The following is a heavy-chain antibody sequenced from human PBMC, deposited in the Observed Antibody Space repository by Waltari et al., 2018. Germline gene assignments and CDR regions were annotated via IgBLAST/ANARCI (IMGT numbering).Heavy chain of an antibody. CDR3: ARLNGDYYDSATYYPNYFDK. CDR2: IYHSART. CDR1: GGSMRNFY. J-gene: IGHJ4*02. V-gene: IGHV4-59*01. Sequence: QVQLQESGPGRVKPSETLSLTCSVSGGSMRNFYWSWVRLPPGKGLEYLGYIYHSARTEYNPSLKSRVTLSIDRSKNHFSMNLASVTAADTAVYFCARLNGDYYDSATYYPNYFDKWGRGTLVTVTS. D-gene: IGHD3-22*01.